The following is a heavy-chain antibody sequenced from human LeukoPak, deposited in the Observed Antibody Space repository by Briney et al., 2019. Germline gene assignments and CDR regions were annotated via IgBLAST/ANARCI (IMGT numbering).Heavy chain of an antibody. J-gene: IGHJ3*02. CDR3: AAAAGYRFDI. CDR2: ISSSSTTI. D-gene: IGHD6-13*01. V-gene: IGHV3-48*01. Sequence: PGGSLRPSCAASRFTFSAYNMNWVRQAPGKGLEWVSYISSSSTTIYYADSVKGRFTISRDNAKNSLYLHMNSLRAEDTAVYYCAAAAGYRFDIWGQGTMVTVSS. CDR1: RFTFSAYN.